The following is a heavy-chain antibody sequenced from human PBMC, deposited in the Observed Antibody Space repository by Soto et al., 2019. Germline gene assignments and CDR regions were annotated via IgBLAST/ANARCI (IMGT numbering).Heavy chain of an antibody. J-gene: IGHJ4*02. CDR2: TDYSGNT. V-gene: IGHV4-59*08. CDR3: AXAVGDPLYYLDY. D-gene: IGHD6-19*01. Sequence: QVQLQESGPGLVRPSETLSLTCTVSSDSISSYYWIWIRQSPGKGLEWIGYTDYSGNTNYNPSLKSRVTISGDTSKNQFSLRLSSVTAADTAVYXCAXAVGDPLYYLDYWGQGTLVTVSS. CDR1: SDSISSYY.